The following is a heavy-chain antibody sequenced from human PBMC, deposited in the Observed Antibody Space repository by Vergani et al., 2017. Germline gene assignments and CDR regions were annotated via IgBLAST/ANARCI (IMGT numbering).Heavy chain of an antibody. CDR1: GYTFTGYY. V-gene: IGHV1-2*02. CDR2: INPNSGGT. J-gene: IGHJ3*02. Sequence: QVQLVQSGAEVKKPGASVKVSCKASGYTFTGYYMHWVRQAPGQGLEWMGWINPNSGGTNYAQKFQGRVIMTRDTSISTAYMELSRLRSDDTAVYYCARVPTYCSSTSCYSGAFDIWGQGTMVTVSS. D-gene: IGHD2-2*01. CDR3: ARVPTYCSSTSCYSGAFDI.